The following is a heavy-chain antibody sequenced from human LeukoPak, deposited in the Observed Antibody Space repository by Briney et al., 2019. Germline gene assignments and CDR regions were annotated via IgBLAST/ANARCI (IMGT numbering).Heavy chain of an antibody. Sequence: ASVKVSCKASEYTFTGYNMHWVRQAPGQGLEWMGWINPNSGDTNYAQRFQGRGTMTRDTSISTAYMELSTLKSDDTAVYYCAREYSSSWYYFDYWGQGTLVTVSS. J-gene: IGHJ4*02. CDR1: EYTFTGYN. D-gene: IGHD6-13*01. CDR2: INPNSGDT. CDR3: AREYSSSWYYFDY. V-gene: IGHV1-2*02.